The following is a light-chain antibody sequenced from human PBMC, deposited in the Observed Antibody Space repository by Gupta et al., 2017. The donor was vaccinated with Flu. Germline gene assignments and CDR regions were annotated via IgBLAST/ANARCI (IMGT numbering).Light chain of an antibody. CDR1: NSDVGDYNY. CDR2: EVS. CDR3: SSYRRGSTTSYV. V-gene: IGLV2-14*01. J-gene: IGLJ1*01. Sequence: SALTQPASVSGSPGQSITISCTGTNSDVGDYNYVSWYQQQPGKVPNLMISEVSNRPSGVSNRVSGSKSGNTAALTISRLQVDDEGDYFCSSYRRGSTTSYVFGTGTKVTVL.